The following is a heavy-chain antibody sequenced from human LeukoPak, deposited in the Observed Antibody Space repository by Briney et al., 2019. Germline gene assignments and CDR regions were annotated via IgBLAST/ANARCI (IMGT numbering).Heavy chain of an antibody. CDR1: GGSISSGDYY. CDR2: IYYSGST. D-gene: IGHD6-13*01. CDR3: AREYIAAARFDS. V-gene: IGHV4-30-4*08. J-gene: IGHJ4*02. Sequence: PSQTLSLTCTVSGGSISSGDYYWSWIRQPPGKGPEWIGYIYYSGSTYYNPSLKSRVSISVDTSKNQFSLKLSSVTAADTAVYYCAREYIAAARFDSWGQGTLVTVSS.